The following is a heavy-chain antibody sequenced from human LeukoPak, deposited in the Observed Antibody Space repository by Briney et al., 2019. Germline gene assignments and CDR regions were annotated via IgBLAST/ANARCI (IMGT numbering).Heavy chain of an antibody. CDR2: NSAYNGNT. CDR3: ARDQGVLRYFDWLSRDAFDI. CDR1: GYTFTSYG. D-gene: IGHD3-9*01. V-gene: IGHV1-18*04. J-gene: IGHJ3*02. Sequence: ASVKVSFKASGYTFTSYGISWVRQAPGQGPEVMGWNSAYNGNTNYEQKLQGRVTLTTDTSTSTAYMELRSLRSNYPDVYYCARDQGVLRYFDWLSRDAFDIWGQVTMVTVSS.